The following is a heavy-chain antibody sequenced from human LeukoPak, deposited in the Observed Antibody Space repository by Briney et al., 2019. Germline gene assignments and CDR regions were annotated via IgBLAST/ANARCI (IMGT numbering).Heavy chain of an antibody. CDR3: ARGRWSDY. D-gene: IGHD5-24*01. Sequence: GGSLRLSCAASGFTFSAYWMTWVRQAPGKGLEWVANIKEDGTEKNYVDSVKGRFTISRDNVKKSLYLEMDSLRVEDTAVYYGARGRWSDYWGQGTQVTVSS. CDR2: IKEDGTEK. J-gene: IGHJ4*02. CDR1: GFTFSAYW. V-gene: IGHV3-7*01.